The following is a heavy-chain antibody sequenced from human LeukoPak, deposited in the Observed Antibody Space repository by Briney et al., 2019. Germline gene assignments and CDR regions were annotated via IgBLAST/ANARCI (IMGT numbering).Heavy chain of an antibody. CDR1: GFTFSSFA. J-gene: IGHJ4*02. CDR2: VTGSGSVTIST. Sequence: GGSLRLSCAASGFTFSSFAMSWVRQAPGKGVEGVSSVTGSGSVTISTYYAEAVNCRFTISRDNSKNTLYLQMNSLRAEDTALYYCAKEGTYNNFWSGYFHWGQGALVTVSS. V-gene: IGHV3-23*01. D-gene: IGHD3-3*01. CDR3: AKEGTYNNFWSGYFH.